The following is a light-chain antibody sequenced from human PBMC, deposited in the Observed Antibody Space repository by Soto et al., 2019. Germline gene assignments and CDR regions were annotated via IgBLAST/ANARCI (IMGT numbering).Light chain of an antibody. Sequence: QSALTQPASVSGSPGQSITISCTGTSSDVGGYNYVSWYQHHPGKAPKLMIYEVNHRPSEVSNHFSGSKSGNTASLTISGLQPEDEADYYCNSYTSRYTFVLGTGTKLTVL. V-gene: IGLV2-14*01. J-gene: IGLJ1*01. CDR1: SSDVGGYNY. CDR2: EVN. CDR3: NSYTSRYTFV.